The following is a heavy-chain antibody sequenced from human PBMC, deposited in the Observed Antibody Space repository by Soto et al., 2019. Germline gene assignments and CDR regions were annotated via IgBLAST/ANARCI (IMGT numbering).Heavy chain of an antibody. V-gene: IGHV4-59*01. CDR2: IYYSGST. J-gene: IGHJ4*02. CDR1: GGSISSYY. Sequence: PSETLSLTCTVSGGSISSYYWSWIRQPPGKGLDWIGYIYYSGSTNYNPSLKSRVTISVDTSKNQFSLKLSSVTAADTAVYYCARVDLGRYYDSSGYLGYFDYWGQGTLVTVSS. D-gene: IGHD3-22*01. CDR3: ARVDLGRYYDSSGYLGYFDY.